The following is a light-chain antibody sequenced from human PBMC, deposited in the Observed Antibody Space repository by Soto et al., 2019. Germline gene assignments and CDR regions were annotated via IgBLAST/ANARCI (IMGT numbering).Light chain of an antibody. Sequence: EIVMTQSPAPVPASSGERATLSCRARQSVDNYLVWYQQKPGQAPTLLIDDASNRATGIPARFSGSGSGTDFTLTISSLEPEDFAVYYCQQRINWPPTWAFGQGTKVDIK. CDR1: QSVDNY. CDR3: QQRINWPPTWA. V-gene: IGKV3-11*01. J-gene: IGKJ1*01. CDR2: DAS.